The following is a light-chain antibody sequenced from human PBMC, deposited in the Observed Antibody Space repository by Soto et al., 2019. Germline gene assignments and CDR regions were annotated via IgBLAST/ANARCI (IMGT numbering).Light chain of an antibody. CDR1: SSNIGSDT. CDR3: CSYAGNFHV. CDR2: TNN. V-gene: IGLV1-44*01. Sequence: QSVLTQPPSASGTPGQRVTISCSGGSSNIGSDTVNWYQHLPGTAPKLLIYTNNQRPSGVPDRFSGSKSGNTASLTISGLQAEDEAAYSCCSYAGNFHVFGSGTKVTDL. J-gene: IGLJ1*01.